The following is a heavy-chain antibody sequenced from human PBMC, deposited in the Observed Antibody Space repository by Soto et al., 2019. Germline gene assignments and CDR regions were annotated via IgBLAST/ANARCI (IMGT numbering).Heavy chain of an antibody. V-gene: IGHV3-23*01. CDR1: GFTFSSYA. D-gene: IGHD2-15*01. CDR2: ISGSGGST. Sequence: EVQLLESGGGLVQPGGSLRLSCAASGFTFSSYAMNWVRPAPGKGLEWVSGISGSGGSTYHAVTVKARFTLSRDNSKNTVYLQVNILRADDTGVYYCEKVEGGHLVYGGQGILVTFSS. J-gene: IGHJ4*02. CDR3: EKVEGGHLVY.